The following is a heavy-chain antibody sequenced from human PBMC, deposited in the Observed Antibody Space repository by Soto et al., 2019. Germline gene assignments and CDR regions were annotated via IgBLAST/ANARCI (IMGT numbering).Heavy chain of an antibody. CDR2: INHSGSA. CDR1: GGSFSGYY. V-gene: IGHV4-34*01. J-gene: IGHJ6*03. D-gene: IGHD2-2*01. CDR3: ARVRSPHQPRPASRYYYYYYMDV. Sequence: SETLSLTCAVYGGSFSGYYWSWIRQPPGKGLEGIGEINHSGSANYNPSLKSRVTISVDTSKNQFSLKLSSVTAADTAVYYCARVRSPHQPRPASRYYYYYYMDVWGKGTTVT.